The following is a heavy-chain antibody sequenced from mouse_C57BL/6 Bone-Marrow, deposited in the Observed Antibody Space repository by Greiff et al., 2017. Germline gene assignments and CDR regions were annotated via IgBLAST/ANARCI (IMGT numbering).Heavy chain of an antibody. Sequence: QVQLQQSGAELVRPGASVTLSCKASGYTFTDYEMHWVKQTPVHGLEWIGAIDPETGGTAYNQKFKGKAILTADKSSSTAYMELRGLTSEDSAVYYCTRDGYYEYFDVWGTGTTVTVSS. CDR2: IDPETGGT. CDR3: TRDGYYEYFDV. J-gene: IGHJ1*03. V-gene: IGHV1-15*01. D-gene: IGHD2-3*01. CDR1: GYTFTDYE.